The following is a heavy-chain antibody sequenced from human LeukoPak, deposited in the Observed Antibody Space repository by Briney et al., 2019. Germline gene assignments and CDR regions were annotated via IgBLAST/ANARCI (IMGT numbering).Heavy chain of an antibody. CDR1: GFTFSSYA. CDR2: ISGSGGST. CDR3: ANALFARKYQPLTGYYGMDV. D-gene: IGHD2-2*01. J-gene: IGHJ6*02. V-gene: IGHV3-23*01. Sequence: GGSLRLSCAASGFTFSSYAMSWVRQAPGKGLEWVSAISGSGGSTYYADSVKGRFTISRDNSKNTLYLQMNSLRAGDTAVYYCANALFARKYQPLTGYYGMDVWGQGTTVTVSS.